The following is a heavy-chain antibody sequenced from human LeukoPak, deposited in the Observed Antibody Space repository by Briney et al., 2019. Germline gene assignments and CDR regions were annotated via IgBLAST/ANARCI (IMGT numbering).Heavy chain of an antibody. CDR3: ARDYYYDSSGYYGY. D-gene: IGHD3-22*01. V-gene: IGHV1-18*01. CDR1: GYTFTSYG. CDR2: ISAYNGNT. J-gene: IGHJ4*02. Sequence: ASVKVSCKASGYTFTSYGISWVRQAPGQGLEWMGWISAYNGNTNYAQKLQGRVTMTRDTSISTAYMELSRLRSDDTAVYYCARDYYYDSSGYYGYWGQGTLVTVSS.